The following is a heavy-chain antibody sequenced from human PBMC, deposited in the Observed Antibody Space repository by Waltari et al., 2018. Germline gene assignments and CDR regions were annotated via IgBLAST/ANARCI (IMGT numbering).Heavy chain of an antibody. D-gene: IGHD6-19*01. J-gene: IGHJ4*02. Sequence: QVQLVESGGGVVQPGRSLRLSCAASGFTFSSYAMHWVRQAPGKGLEWVSVISYDGSNKYYADSVKCRFTISRDNSKNTLYLQMNSLRAEDTAVYYCAREQWLALDYWGQGTLVTVSS. V-gene: IGHV3-30*16. CDR3: AREQWLALDY. CDR1: GFTFSSYA. CDR2: ISYDGSNK.